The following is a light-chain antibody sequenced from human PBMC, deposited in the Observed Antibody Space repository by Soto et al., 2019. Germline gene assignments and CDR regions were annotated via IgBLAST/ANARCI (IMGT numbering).Light chain of an antibody. CDR2: DAS. CDR1: QSISSW. Sequence: DIQMTQSPSTLSASVGDRVPITCRASQSISSWLAWYQQKPGKAPKLLIYDASSLESGVPSRFSGSGSGTEFTLTIGSLEPDYFATYSCQQYNSYSRTFGQGTKVEIK. J-gene: IGKJ1*01. V-gene: IGKV1-5*01. CDR3: QQYNSYSRT.